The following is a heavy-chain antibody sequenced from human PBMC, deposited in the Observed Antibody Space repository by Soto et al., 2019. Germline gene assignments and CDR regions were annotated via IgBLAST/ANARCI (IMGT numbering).Heavy chain of an antibody. CDR2: IYYSGST. Sequence: PSETLSLTCTFSGGSVSSDTYFFGWVRQPPGKGLEWFGSIYYSGSTHYNPSLQSRVTIPVDTSKNHFSLKLSSVTAADTAVYYCARHLGEGYFDYWGQGTLVTVS. CDR1: GGSVSSDTYF. J-gene: IGHJ4*02. CDR3: ARHLGEGYFDY. V-gene: IGHV4-39*01.